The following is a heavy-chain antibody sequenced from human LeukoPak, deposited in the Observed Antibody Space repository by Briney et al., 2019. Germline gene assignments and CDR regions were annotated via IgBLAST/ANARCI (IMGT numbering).Heavy chain of an antibody. Sequence: PSETLSLTCTVPGGSISSYYWSWIRQPAGKGLEWIGRIYTSGSTNYNPSLKSRVTMSVDTSKNQFSLKLSSVTAADTAVYYCASYQIGSTDFWSHGMDVWGQGTTVTVSS. CDR1: GGSISSYY. CDR3: ASYQIGSTDFWSHGMDV. J-gene: IGHJ6*02. CDR2: IYTSGST. V-gene: IGHV4-4*07. D-gene: IGHD3-3*01.